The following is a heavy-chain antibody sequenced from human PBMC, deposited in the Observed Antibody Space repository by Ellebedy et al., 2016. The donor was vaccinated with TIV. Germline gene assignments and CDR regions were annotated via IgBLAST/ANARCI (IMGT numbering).Heavy chain of an antibody. CDR1: GFIFNHYS. J-gene: IGHJ4*02. CDR2: ISSTGYYI. D-gene: IGHD1-1*01. V-gene: IGHV3-21*01. CDR3: ARDGNQLDY. Sequence: PGGSLRLSCAASGFIFNHYSMNWVRQAPGKGLEWISSISSTGYYIYYADSVKGRFTISRDNAKNLLYLQMNRLRDEDTAVYYCARDGNQLDYWGQGTLVIVSS.